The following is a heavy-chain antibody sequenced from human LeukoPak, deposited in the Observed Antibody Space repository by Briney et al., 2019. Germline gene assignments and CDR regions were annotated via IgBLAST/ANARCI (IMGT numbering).Heavy chain of an antibody. CDR3: AKAVGASRYYFDY. J-gene: IGHJ4*02. Sequence: HPGGSLRLSCAVSGFTFSSYAMSWVRQAPGKGLEWVSAISGSGGSTYYADSVKGRFTISRDNSKNTLYLQMNSLRAEDTAVYYCAKAVGASRYYFDYWGQGTLVTVPS. D-gene: IGHD1-26*01. CDR1: GFTFSSYA. V-gene: IGHV3-23*01. CDR2: ISGSGGST.